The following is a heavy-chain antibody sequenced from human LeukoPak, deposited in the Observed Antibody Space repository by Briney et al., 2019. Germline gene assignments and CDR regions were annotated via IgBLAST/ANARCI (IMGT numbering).Heavy chain of an antibody. J-gene: IGHJ4*02. CDR2: IIPIFGTA. CDR3: ATHWELRFQDYFDY. Sequence: SVKVSCKASGGTFSSYAISWVRQAPGQGLEWMGGIIPIFGTANYAQKFQGRVTITADESTSTAYMELSSLRSEDTAVYYCATHWELRFQDYFDYWGQGTLVTVSS. V-gene: IGHV1-69*13. D-gene: IGHD1-26*01. CDR1: GGTFSSYA.